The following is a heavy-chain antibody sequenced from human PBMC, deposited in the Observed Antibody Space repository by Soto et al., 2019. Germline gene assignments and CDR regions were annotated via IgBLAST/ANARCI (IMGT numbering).Heavy chain of an antibody. CDR2: INHSGRT. CDR1: GGSFSGYY. D-gene: IGHD5-18*01. J-gene: IGHJ5*02. V-gene: IGHV4-34*01. Sequence: SETLSLTCAVYGGSFSGYYWSWIRPPPGKGLEWIGKINHSGRTKYNPSLKSRVTISVDTSKNQFSLRLSSVPAADTAVYYCARGRIGYSYASGGNWFDPWGQGTLVTVSS. CDR3: ARGRIGYSYASGGNWFDP.